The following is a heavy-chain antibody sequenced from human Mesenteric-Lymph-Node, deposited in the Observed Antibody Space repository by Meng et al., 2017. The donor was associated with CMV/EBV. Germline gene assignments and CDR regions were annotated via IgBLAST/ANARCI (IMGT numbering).Heavy chain of an antibody. CDR3: ARDKGDIRDRTAAGFYFDY. CDR2: INSKNGDT. J-gene: IGHJ4*02. CDR1: GYTFIGNN. D-gene: IGHD6-13*01. Sequence: ASVKVSCKTSGYTFIGNNIHWVRQAPGQGLEWLGWINSKNGDTNYAQKFQGRVTMTRDTSISTAYMELSRLRSDDTAVYYCARDKGDIRDRTAAGFYFDYWGQGTLVTVSS. V-gene: IGHV1-2*02.